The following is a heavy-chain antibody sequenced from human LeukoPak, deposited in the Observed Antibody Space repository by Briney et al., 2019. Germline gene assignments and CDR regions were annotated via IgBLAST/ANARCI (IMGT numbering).Heavy chain of an antibody. Sequence: GRSLRLSCAASGFTFSRYVMHWVRQAPGKRLEWVAVISYDGSNKYYGDSVKGRFTISRDNSKNALYLQMNSLRAEDTAVYYCAKPLDSSGYYAFDIWGQGTMVTVSS. V-gene: IGHV3-30*18. CDR1: GFTFSRYV. J-gene: IGHJ3*02. D-gene: IGHD3-22*01. CDR2: ISYDGSNK. CDR3: AKPLDSSGYYAFDI.